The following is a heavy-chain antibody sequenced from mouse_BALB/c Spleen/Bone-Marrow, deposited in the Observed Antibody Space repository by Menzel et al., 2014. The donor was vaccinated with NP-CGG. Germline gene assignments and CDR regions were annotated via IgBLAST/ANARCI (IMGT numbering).Heavy chain of an antibody. D-gene: IGHD1-1*01. V-gene: IGHV4-1*02. Sequence: EVKLVESGGGLVQPGGSLKLSCAVSGFDFSGYWMSWVRQAPGKGLEWIGEINPDSSTINYTPSLKDKFIISRDNAKNTLYLQMSKVRSEDTALYYCARPYYPFAYWGQGTLVTVSA. CDR2: INPDSSTI. CDR1: GFDFSGYW. CDR3: ARPYYPFAY. J-gene: IGHJ3*01.